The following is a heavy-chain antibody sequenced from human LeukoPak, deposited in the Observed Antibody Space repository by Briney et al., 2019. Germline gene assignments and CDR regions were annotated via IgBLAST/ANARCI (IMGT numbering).Heavy chain of an antibody. J-gene: IGHJ4*02. CDR2: INPNSGGT. CDR1: GYTFTGYY. Sequence: ASVKVSCKASGYTFTGYYMHWVRQAPGQGLEWMGWINPNSGGTNYAQKFQGRVTMTRDTSISTAYMELSRLRSDDTAVYYCARDPVKFSYSYGFALRYWGQRTLVTVSS. D-gene: IGHD5-18*01. CDR3: ARDPVKFSYSYGFALRY. V-gene: IGHV1-2*02.